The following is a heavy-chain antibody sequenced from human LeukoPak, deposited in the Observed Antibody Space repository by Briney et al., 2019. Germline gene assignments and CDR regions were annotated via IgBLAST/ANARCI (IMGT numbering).Heavy chain of an antibody. D-gene: IGHD1-26*01. Sequence: GGSLRLSCAASGFTFSNYAMSWVRQTPGKGLEWVSGISGSGVTTDYADFVKGRFTISRDNSKNTLYLQMNSLRAEDTAVYYCAKDRVVGTTKVYYSWFDPWGQGTLVTVSS. J-gene: IGHJ5*02. CDR2: ISGSGVTT. V-gene: IGHV3-23*01. CDR3: AKDRVVGTTKVYYSWFDP. CDR1: GFTFSNYA.